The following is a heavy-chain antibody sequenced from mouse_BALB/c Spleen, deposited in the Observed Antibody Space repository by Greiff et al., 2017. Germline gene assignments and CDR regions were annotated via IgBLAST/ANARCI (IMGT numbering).Heavy chain of an antibody. Sequence: VQLQQSGAELVRPGTSVKISCKASGYTFTNYWLGWVKQRPGHGLEWIGDIYPGGGYTNYNEKFKGKATLTADTSSSTAYMQLSSLTSEDSAVYFCARHGSSYDWYFDVWGAGTTVTVSS. D-gene: IGHD1-1*01. CDR3: ARHGSSYDWYFDV. CDR2: IYPGGGYT. V-gene: IGHV1-63*02. CDR1: GYTFTNYW. J-gene: IGHJ1*01.